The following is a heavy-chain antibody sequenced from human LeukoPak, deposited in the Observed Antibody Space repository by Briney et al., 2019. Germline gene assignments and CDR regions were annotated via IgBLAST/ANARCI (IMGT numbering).Heavy chain of an antibody. D-gene: IGHD1-26*01. V-gene: IGHV1-46*01. CDR2: INPSGGST. Sequence: ASVKVSCKASGYTFTSYYMHWVRQAPGQGLEWMGIINPSGGSTSYAQKFQGRVTMTRDTSTSTVYMELSSLRSEDTAVYYCARAPLSLPLPFPFDYWGQGTLVTVSS. CDR3: ARAPLSLPLPFPFDY. J-gene: IGHJ4*02. CDR1: GYTFTSYY.